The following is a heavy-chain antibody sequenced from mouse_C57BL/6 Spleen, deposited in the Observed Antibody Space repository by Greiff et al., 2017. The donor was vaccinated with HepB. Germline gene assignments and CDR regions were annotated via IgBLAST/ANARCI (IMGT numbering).Heavy chain of an antibody. CDR1: GYTFTSYW. CDR3: ARDYYSNPYYFDY. Sequence: QVQLKQSGAELVKPGASVKLSCKASGYTFTSYWMHWVKQRPGQGLEWIGMIHPNSGSTNYNEKFKSKATLTVDKSSSTAYMQLSSLTSEDSAVYYCARDYYSNPYYFDYWGQGTTLTVSS. CDR2: IHPNSGST. D-gene: IGHD2-5*01. J-gene: IGHJ2*01. V-gene: IGHV1-64*01.